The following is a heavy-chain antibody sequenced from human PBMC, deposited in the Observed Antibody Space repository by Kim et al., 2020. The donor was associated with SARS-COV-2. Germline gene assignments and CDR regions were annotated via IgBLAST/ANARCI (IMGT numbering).Heavy chain of an antibody. CDR2: IYYSGGT. V-gene: IGHV4-59*01. J-gene: IGHJ5*01. CDR3: ARLHAYTSEEFDS. Sequence: SETLSLTCTVSGGSISGYYWSWIRQPPGKGLEWIAYIYYSGGTNYNPSLKSRVTLSVDASKNQLYLTINSMTAADTAVYYCARLHAYTSEEFDSWGQGTLVTVSS. CDR1: GGSISGYY. D-gene: IGHD2-21*01.